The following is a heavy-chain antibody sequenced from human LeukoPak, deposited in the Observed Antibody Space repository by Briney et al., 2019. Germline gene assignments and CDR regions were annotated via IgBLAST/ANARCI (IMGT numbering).Heavy chain of an antibody. Sequence: SETLSLTCAVYGGSFSGYYWSWIRQSPGKGLEWIGYIYHSGSTYYNPSLKSRVTISVDRSKNQFSLKLSSVTAADTAVYYCARGREDYDILTGFDYWGQGTLVTVSS. CDR2: IYHSGST. CDR3: ARGREDYDILTGFDY. D-gene: IGHD3-9*01. CDR1: GGSFSGYY. V-gene: IGHV4-30-2*06. J-gene: IGHJ4*02.